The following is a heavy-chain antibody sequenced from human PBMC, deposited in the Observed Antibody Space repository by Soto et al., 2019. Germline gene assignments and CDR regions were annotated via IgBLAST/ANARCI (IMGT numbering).Heavy chain of an antibody. V-gene: IGHV3-48*02. J-gene: IGHJ6*02. Sequence: PGGSLRLSCAASGFTFSSYSMNWVRQAPGKGLEWVSYISSSSSTIYYADSVKGRFTISRDNAKNSLYLQMNSLRDEDTAVYYCARDGWVYCSSTSCYIGPIDYYYGMDVWGQGTTVTVSS. CDR1: GFTFSSYS. D-gene: IGHD2-2*02. CDR2: ISSSSSTI. CDR3: ARDGWVYCSSTSCYIGPIDYYYGMDV.